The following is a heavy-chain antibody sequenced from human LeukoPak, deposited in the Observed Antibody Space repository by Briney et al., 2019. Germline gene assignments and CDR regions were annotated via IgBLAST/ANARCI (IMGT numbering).Heavy chain of an antibody. D-gene: IGHD3-22*01. CDR3: ARGITYYYDSSGRRSADAFDI. V-gene: IGHV4-39*07. J-gene: IGHJ3*02. Sequence: PSETLSLTCTVSGGSISSSSYYWGWIRQPPGKGLEGMGSIYYSGSTYYNPSLKSRVTISVDTSKNQFSLKLSSVTAADTAMYYCARGITYYYDSSGRRSADAFDIWGQGTMVTVSS. CDR1: GGSISSSSYY. CDR2: IYYSGST.